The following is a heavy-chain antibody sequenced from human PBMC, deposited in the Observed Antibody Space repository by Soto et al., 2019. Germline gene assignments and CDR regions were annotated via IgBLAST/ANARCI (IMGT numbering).Heavy chain of an antibody. D-gene: IGHD3-10*01. V-gene: IGHV4-4*07. CDR1: GYSTSTSYY. CDR2: IYTSGST. J-gene: IGHJ4*02. CDR3: AREVTMVRAVLGY. Sequence: PSETLSLTCTVSGYSTSTSYYWAWIRQPAGKGLEWIGRIYTSGSTNYNPSLKSRVTMSVDTSKNQFSLKLSSVTAADTAVYYCAREVTMVRAVLGYWGQGTLVTVSS.